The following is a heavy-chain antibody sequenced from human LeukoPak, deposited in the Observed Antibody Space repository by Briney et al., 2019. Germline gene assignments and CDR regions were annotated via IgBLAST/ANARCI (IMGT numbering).Heavy chain of an antibody. Sequence: GGSLRLSCAASGFTFSTYAMYWVRQAPGKGLEYVSAISGSGVNTYYANSVKGRFTISRDNSKNTLYLQLGSLIAEDMAVYYCARDSSLGMDWGQGTLVTVSA. J-gene: IGHJ4*02. CDR3: ARDSSLGMD. CDR1: GFTFSTYA. CDR2: ISGSGVNT. V-gene: IGHV3-64*01. D-gene: IGHD1-26*01.